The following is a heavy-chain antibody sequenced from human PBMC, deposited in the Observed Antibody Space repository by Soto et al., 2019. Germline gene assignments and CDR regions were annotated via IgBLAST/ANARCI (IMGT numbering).Heavy chain of an antibody. V-gene: IGHV3-48*01. Sequence: EVQLVESGGGLVQPGGSLRLSCVASGFDFNSYIMNWVRQAPGKGLEWISYINSGSTSVFYADSVKGRFTISRDKAKNSLYLQMNSLRAEDTAVSYCTSSRSPDAYWGQGTLVTVSA. CDR1: GFDFNSYI. D-gene: IGHD2-2*01. CDR3: TSSRSPDAY. CDR2: INSGSTSV. J-gene: IGHJ4*02.